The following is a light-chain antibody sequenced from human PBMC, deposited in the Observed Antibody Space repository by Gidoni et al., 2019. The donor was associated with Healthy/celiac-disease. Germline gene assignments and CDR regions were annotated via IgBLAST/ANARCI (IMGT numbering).Light chain of an antibody. CDR3: GADHGSGSNFVVV. CDR1: SGYSNYK. Sequence: QPVLTQPPSASASLGASATPPCPLGSGYSNYKVDWYQQRPGKGPRFVMRVGTGGIVGSKGDGIPDRFSVLGSGLNRYLTIKNIQEEDESDYHCGADHGSGSNFVVVFGGGTKLTVL. CDR2: VGTGGIVG. J-gene: IGLJ2*01. V-gene: IGLV9-49*01.